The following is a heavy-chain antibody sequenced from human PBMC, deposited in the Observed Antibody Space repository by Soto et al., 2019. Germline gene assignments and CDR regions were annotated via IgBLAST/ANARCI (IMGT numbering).Heavy chain of an antibody. CDR3: ARHNNVYNDMDV. V-gene: IGHV3-7*03. CDR2: IKQDGSEM. J-gene: IGHJ6*02. Sequence: EVQLVESGGGLVQPGGSLRFSCAASGFTLGSYWMSWVRQAPGKGLEWVANIKQDGSEMYYVDSVKGRFTISRDNAKNSLYLQMNSLRVEDRAVYYCARHNNVYNDMDVWGQGTTVTVSS. D-gene: IGHD2-8*01. CDR1: GFTLGSYW.